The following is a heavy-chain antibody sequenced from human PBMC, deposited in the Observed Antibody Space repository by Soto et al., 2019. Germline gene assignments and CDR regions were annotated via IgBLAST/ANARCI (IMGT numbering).Heavy chain of an antibody. V-gene: IGHV4-34*01. CDR2: INHSGST. CDR3: ARDKITGLFDY. CDR1: GGSFSGYY. J-gene: IGHJ4*02. D-gene: IGHD2-8*02. Sequence: QVQLQQWGAGLLKPSETLSLTCAVYGGSFSGYYWTWIRQPPGTGLEWIGEINHSGSTNYNPSLKSTVTIPVDTSKNQLSLKLTSVTAADAAVYYGARDKITGLFDYWGQGTLVTVSS.